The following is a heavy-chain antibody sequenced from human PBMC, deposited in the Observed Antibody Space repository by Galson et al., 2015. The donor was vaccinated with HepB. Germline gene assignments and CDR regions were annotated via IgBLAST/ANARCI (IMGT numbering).Heavy chain of an antibody. J-gene: IGHJ4*02. CDR2: IWYDGSNK. CDR1: GFTFSSYG. V-gene: IGHV3-33*01. D-gene: IGHD3-9*01. Sequence: SLRLSCAASGFTFSSYGMHWVRQAPGKGLEWVAVIWYDGSNKYYADSVKGRFTISRDNSKNTLYLQMNSLRAEDTAVYCCARVLDILTEYYFDYWGQGTLVTVSS. CDR3: ARVLDILTEYYFDY.